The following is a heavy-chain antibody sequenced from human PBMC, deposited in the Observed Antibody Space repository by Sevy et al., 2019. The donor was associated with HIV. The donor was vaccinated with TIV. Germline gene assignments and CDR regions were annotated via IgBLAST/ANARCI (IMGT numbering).Heavy chain of an antibody. CDR3: AGENAWGVGYS. CDR1: GGSITSLY. D-gene: IGHD1-26*01. J-gene: IGHJ4*02. CDR2: IYYNGHI. Sequence: SETLSLTCTVSGGSITSLYWNWIRQPPGKGLEWIANIYYNGHINYNPSLKSRVTLSLDTSKNQFSLRLSSVTAADTAMYYCAGENAWGVGYSWGQGTLVTVSS. V-gene: IGHV4-59*08.